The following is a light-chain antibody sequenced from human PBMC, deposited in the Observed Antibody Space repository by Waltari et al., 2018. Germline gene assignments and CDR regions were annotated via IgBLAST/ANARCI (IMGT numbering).Light chain of an antibody. CDR1: QSVTSNY. Sequence: EIVLTQSPGTLSLSPGERATLSCRASQSVTSNYLAWYQQRPGQAPRLLIYGASNRATGIPDRFSGSESETDFSLTINRLEPEDFAVYYCQQYDRSPETFGQGTKLEIK. J-gene: IGKJ2*01. CDR3: QQYDRSPET. CDR2: GAS. V-gene: IGKV3-20*01.